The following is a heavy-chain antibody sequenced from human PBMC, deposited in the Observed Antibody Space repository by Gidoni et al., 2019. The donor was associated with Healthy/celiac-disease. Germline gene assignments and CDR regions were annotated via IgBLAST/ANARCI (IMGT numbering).Heavy chain of an antibody. CDR2: INPNSGGT. V-gene: IGHV1-2*02. D-gene: IGHD2-2*01. CDR3: ARELLSNAFDI. Sequence: QVQLVQSGAEVKKPWASVQVSCKASGYTFTGYYMHWVRQAPGQGLEWMGWINPNSGGTNDAQKFQGRVTMTRDTSISTAYMELSRLRSDDTAVYYCARELLSNAFDIWGQGTMVTVSS. J-gene: IGHJ3*02. CDR1: GYTFTGYY.